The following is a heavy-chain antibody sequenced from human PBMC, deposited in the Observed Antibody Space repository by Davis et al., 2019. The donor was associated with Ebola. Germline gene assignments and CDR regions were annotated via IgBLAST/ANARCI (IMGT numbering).Heavy chain of an antibody. Sequence: PGGSLRLSCAASGFTFSSYSMNWVRQAPGKGLEWVSSISSSSSYIYYADSVKGRFTISRDNAKNSLYLQMNSLRAEDTAVYYCARVYCSSTSCYSGDAFDIWGQGTMVTVSS. J-gene: IGHJ3*02. CDR3: ARVYCSSTSCYSGDAFDI. CDR2: ISSSSSYI. CDR1: GFTFSSYS. V-gene: IGHV3-21*04. D-gene: IGHD2-2*01.